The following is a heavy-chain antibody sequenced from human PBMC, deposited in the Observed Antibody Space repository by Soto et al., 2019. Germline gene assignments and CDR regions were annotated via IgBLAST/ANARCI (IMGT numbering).Heavy chain of an antibody. D-gene: IGHD3-3*01. CDR3: ARYGRPDITIFGVAAYNFDK. V-gene: IGHV4-39*01. CDR1: GGSTRRSVYY. CDR2: MSYSGTS. J-gene: IGHJ4*02. Sequence: SETLSVTCNVSGGSTRRSVYYWVWIRQPPGKGLEWIGSMSYSGTSYYNPSLRSRVSISVDTSKNQFSLKMTSVTAADTAVYYCARYGRPDITIFGVAAYNFDKWGQGVLVTVSS.